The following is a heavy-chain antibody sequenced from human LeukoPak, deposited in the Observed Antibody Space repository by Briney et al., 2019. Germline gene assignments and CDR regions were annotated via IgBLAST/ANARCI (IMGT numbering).Heavy chain of an antibody. CDR2: IDWDDDK. D-gene: IGHD3-3*01. CDR3: ARSSRFLEWLLLDY. V-gene: IGHV2-70*10. CDR1: GFSLSTSGMC. Sequence: EAGPTLVNPTHTLTLTCTFSGFSLSTSGMCVSWIRQPPGKALEWIARIDWDDDKYYSTSLKTRLTISKDTAKNQVVLTMTNIDPVDTATYYCARSSRFLEWLLLDYWGQGTLVTVSS. J-gene: IGHJ4*02.